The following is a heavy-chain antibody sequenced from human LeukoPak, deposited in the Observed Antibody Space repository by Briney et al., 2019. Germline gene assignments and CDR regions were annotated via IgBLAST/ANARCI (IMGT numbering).Heavy chain of an antibody. J-gene: IGHJ4*02. CDR1: GYTFTGYY. CDR2: INPNSGGT. Sequence: ASVKVSCKASGYTFTGYYMHWVRRAPGQGLEWMGWINPNSGGTNYAQKFQGWVTMTRDTSISTAYMELSRLRSDDTAVYYCARAGGGYSYGAIDYWGQGTLVTVSS. CDR3: ARAGGGYSYGAIDY. D-gene: IGHD5-18*01. V-gene: IGHV1-2*04.